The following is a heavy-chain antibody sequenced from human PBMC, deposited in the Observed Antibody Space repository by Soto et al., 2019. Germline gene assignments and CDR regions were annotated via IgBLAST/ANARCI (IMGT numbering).Heavy chain of an antibody. CDR2: VWYDGTDK. CDR1: VFPFSTYA. CDR3: ARTDCSSSDCPRDLVGAVTMDY. V-gene: IGHV3-33*01. D-gene: IGHD2-2*01. J-gene: IGHJ4*02. Sequence: PVGSLRLSCAASVFPFSTYAMHWVRHAPGKWLEWVAVVWYDGTDKNYADSVKGRFTISRDNSKSTLYLQMDHLRVEDTGVYHCARTDCSSSDCPRDLVGAVTMDYWGQGTPVTVSS.